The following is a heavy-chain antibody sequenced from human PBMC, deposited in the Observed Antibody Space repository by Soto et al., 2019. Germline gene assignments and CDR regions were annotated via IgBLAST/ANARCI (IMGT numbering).Heavy chain of an antibody. V-gene: IGHV3-30*18. J-gene: IGHJ4*02. CDR2: ISYDGSNK. CDR1: GFTFSSYG. Sequence: GGSLRLSCAASGFTFSSYGMHWVRQAPGKGLEWVAVISYDGSNKYYADSVKGRFTISRDNSKNTLYLQMNSLRAEDTAVYYCAKGGYCSSTSCYYGLVDYWGQGTLVTVSS. CDR3: AKGGYCSSTSCYYGLVDY. D-gene: IGHD2-2*01.